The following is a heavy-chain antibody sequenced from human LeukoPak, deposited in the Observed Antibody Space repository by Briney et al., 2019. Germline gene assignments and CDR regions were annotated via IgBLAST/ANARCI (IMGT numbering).Heavy chain of an antibody. CDR2: MNPNSGNT. J-gene: IGHJ4*02. D-gene: IGHD2-8*01. CDR1: GGTFSNFP. V-gene: IGHV1-8*02. CDR3: ARGPYCTNGVCYIFNY. Sequence: ASVKVSCKASGGTFSNFPISWVRQAPGQGLEWMGWMNPNSGNTGYAQKFQGRVTMTRNTSISTAYMELSSLRSEDTAVYYCARGPYCTNGVCYIFNYWGQGTLVTVSS.